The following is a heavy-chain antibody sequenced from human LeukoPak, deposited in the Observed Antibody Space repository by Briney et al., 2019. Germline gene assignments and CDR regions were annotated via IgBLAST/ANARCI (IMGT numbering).Heavy chain of an antibody. V-gene: IGHV1-18*01. D-gene: IGHD2-15*01. CDR1: GYTFTSYY. Sequence: ASVKVSCKTSGYTFTSYYISWVRQAPGQGLEWMAWISAYNGNTKYAQKFQGRITMTTDTSTSTAYMELRSLRSDDTAVYYCVRSGYCYGGTCHSGAFDIWGQGTVVTVSS. CDR3: VRSGYCYGGTCHSGAFDI. J-gene: IGHJ3*02. CDR2: ISAYNGNT.